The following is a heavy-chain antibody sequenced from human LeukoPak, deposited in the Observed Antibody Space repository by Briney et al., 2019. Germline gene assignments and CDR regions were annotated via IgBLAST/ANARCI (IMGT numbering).Heavy chain of an antibody. CDR3: ARDGGSSGSHFDY. CDR1: GGTFSIYS. Sequence: SVKVSCXASGGTFSIYSITWVRQAPGQGLEWMGRIIPILGIANYAQKFQGRVTITADKSTSTAYMELSSLRSEDTAVYYCARDGGSSGSHFDYWGQGTLVTVSS. D-gene: IGHD3-22*01. J-gene: IGHJ4*02. V-gene: IGHV1-69*04. CDR2: IIPILGIA.